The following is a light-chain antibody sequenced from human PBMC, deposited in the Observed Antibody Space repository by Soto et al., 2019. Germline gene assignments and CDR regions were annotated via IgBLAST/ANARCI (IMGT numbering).Light chain of an antibody. J-gene: IGKJ2*01. CDR3: QKRFT. Sequence: EIVLTQSPATLSLSPGERATLSCRASQSVSSYLAWYQQKPGQAPRLLIYDASNRATGIPARFSGSGSGTDFTLTISSLEPEDFAVYYCQKRFTFGQATKLEIK. V-gene: IGKV3-11*01. CDR1: QSVSSY. CDR2: DAS.